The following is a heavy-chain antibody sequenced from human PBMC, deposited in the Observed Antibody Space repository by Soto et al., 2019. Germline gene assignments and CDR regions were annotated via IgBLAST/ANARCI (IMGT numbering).Heavy chain of an antibody. CDR3: ARQLPGKLDV. Sequence: ESLKISFKCSGFIFTDSLITWVRQKPGKGLEWMGRIAPGDSHTYYSPSLQGHVTISADKSISTAYLQWSSLQASDTGIYYCARQLPGKLDVWGQGTTVTVSS. D-gene: IGHD2-2*01. J-gene: IGHJ6*02. CDR1: GFIFTDSL. V-gene: IGHV5-10-1*01. CDR2: IAPGDSHT.